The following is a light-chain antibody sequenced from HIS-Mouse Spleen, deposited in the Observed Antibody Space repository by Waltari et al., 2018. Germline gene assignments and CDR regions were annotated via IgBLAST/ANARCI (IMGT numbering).Light chain of an antibody. CDR3: AAWDDSLNGNYV. V-gene: IGLV2-11*01. Sequence: QSALTQPRSVSGSPGQSVTISCTGTSSDVGGYNYVSWYQQHPGKAPKLMIDDVSTRPCGVPDRFSGSKSGTSASLAISGLQSEDEADYYCAAWDDSLNGNYVFGTGTKVTVL. CDR1: SSDVGGYNY. CDR2: DVS. J-gene: IGLJ1*01.